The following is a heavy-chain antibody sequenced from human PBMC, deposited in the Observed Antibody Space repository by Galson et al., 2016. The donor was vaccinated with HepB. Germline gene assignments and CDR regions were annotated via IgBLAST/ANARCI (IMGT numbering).Heavy chain of an antibody. J-gene: IGHJ2*01. CDR1: GFTFSHYA. Sequence: LRLSCAASGFTFSHYAMHWVRRAPGKGLAWVEIIFNDGSEQLYADSVQGRITLSRDNSKKMFYLEMNSLRPEDTAIYYCARDKGGQYFDLWGRGTLVSVSS. CDR3: ARDKGGQYFDL. D-gene: IGHD2-15*01. CDR2: IFNDGSEQ. V-gene: IGHV3-30*04.